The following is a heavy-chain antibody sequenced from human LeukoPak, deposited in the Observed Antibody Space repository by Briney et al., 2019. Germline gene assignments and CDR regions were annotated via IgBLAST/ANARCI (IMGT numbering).Heavy chain of an antibody. J-gene: IGHJ4*02. D-gene: IGHD3-22*01. CDR3: ASCNDSSGYFAY. V-gene: IGHV7-4-1*02. CDR2: VNTNTGNP. CDR1: GGTFSSYA. Sequence: ASVKVSCTASGGTFSSYAISWVRQAPGQGLEYVGWVNTNTGNPTYAQGFTGRFVFSSDSSVSTAYLQITSLKADDSAIYFCASCNDSSGYFAYWGQGTLVTVSS.